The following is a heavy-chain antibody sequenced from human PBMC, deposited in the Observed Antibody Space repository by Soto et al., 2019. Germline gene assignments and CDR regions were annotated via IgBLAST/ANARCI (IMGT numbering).Heavy chain of an antibody. Sequence: SLRLSCAASGFTLSGYAMDWVRQAPGKGFVYVSVISSNGVGTYYANSVQGRFTISRDNSKNTVYLQMGSLRPEDMAVYYCARRARPDFYYMDVWGKGTTVTVSS. CDR2: ISSNGVGT. D-gene: IGHD6-6*01. CDR3: ARRARPDFYYMDV. CDR1: GFTLSGYA. V-gene: IGHV3-64*01. J-gene: IGHJ6*03.